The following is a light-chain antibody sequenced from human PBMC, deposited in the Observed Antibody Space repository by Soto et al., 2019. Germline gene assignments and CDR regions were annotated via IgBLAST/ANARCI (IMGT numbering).Light chain of an antibody. Sequence: DIQMTQSPSSLSASVGDRVIITCRASQYMSNYLNWYQQKVGKAPNLLIYAASTLQRGVPSWFSGSGSWTDFTVTISSLQPEDVATCFCQQSCSVPLTSVRETKVEI. V-gene: IGKV1-39*01. CDR2: AAS. J-gene: IGKJ4*01. CDR3: QQSCSVPLT. CDR1: QYMSNY.